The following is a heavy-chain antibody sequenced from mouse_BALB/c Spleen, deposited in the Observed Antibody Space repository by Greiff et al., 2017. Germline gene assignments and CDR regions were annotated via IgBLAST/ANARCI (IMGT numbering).Heavy chain of an antibody. D-gene: IGHD2-4*01. CDR3: AREGGYYDYDEDAY. J-gene: IGHJ3*01. CDR2: ISYDGSN. CDR1: GYSITSGYY. Sequence: EVKLVESGPGLVKPSQSLSLTCSVTGYSITSGYYWNWIRQFPGNKLEWMGYISYDGSNNYNPSLKNRISITRDTSKNQFFLKLNSVTTEDTATYYCAREGGYYDYDEDAYWGQGTLVTVSA. V-gene: IGHV3-6*02.